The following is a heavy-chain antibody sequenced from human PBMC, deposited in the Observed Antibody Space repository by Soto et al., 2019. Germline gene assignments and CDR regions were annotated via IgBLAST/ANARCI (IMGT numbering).Heavy chain of an antibody. CDR3: AHRQGYRWFDS. CDR2: IYWDYDK. CDR1: GFSLSTSGVG. V-gene: IGHV2-5*02. J-gene: IGHJ5*01. D-gene: IGHD5-18*01. Sequence: QITLKESGPTLVKPTQTLTLTCTFSGFSLSTSGVGVGWIRQPPGKALEWLALIYWDYDKRYSPSLKSRLTITKNTSKNQVVLTMTNMDPVDTATYYCAHRQGYRWFDSWGQGTLVTVSS.